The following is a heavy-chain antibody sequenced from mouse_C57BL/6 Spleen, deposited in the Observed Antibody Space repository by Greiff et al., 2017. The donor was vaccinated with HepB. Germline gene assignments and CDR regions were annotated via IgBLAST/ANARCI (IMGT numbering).Heavy chain of an antibody. V-gene: IGHV5-9-1*02. CDR2: ISSGGDYI. Sequence: EVKLMESGEGLVKPGGSLKLSCAASGFTFSSYAMSWVRQTPERRLVWVAYISSGGDYIYYADTVKGRFTISRDNARNTLYLQMSSLKSEDTAMYYCTRGPRYFDVWGTETTVTVSS. CDR3: TRGPRYFDV. D-gene: IGHD5-1*01. J-gene: IGHJ1*03. CDR1: GFTFSSYA.